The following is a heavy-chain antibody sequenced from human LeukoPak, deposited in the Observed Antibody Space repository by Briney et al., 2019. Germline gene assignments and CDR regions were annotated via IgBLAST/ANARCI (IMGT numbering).Heavy chain of an antibody. D-gene: IGHD3-16*02. CDR2: MNPNSGNT. CDR3: ARKRLYPPFVDY. J-gene: IGHJ4*02. CDR1: GYTFTSYD. Sequence: GASVKVSCKASGYTFTSYDINWVRQATGQGLEWMGWMNPNSGNTGYAQKFQGRVTITRNTSISTAYMELSSLRSEDTAVYYCARKRLYPPFVDYWGQGTLVTVSS. V-gene: IGHV1-8*03.